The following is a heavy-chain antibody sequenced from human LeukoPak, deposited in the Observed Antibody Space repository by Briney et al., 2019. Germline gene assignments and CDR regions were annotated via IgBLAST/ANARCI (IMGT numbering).Heavy chain of an antibody. CDR1: GDSVSSNSAA. CDR2: TYYRSKWYN. V-gene: IGHV6-1*01. Sequence: SQTLSLTCAISGDSVSSNSAAWNWIRQSPSRGLEWLGRTYYRSKWYNDYAVSVKSRITITPDTSKNQFSLQLNSVTPEDTAVYYCARDPNCITMVRGGSCWFDPWGQGTLVTVSS. J-gene: IGHJ5*02. CDR3: ARDPNCITMVRGGSCWFDP. D-gene: IGHD3-10*01.